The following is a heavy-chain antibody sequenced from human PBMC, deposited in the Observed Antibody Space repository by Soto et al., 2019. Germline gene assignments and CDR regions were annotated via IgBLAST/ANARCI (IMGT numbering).Heavy chain of an antibody. CDR3: ATQTNWRSGIDY. CDR1: GFTLSSNT. V-gene: IGHV3-23*01. CDR2: ISESGATT. J-gene: IGHJ4*02. Sequence: EVQLLESGGGLVQPGGSLRLSCTASGFTLSSNTMTWVRQAPGKGLEWGSAISESGATTVYADSVKGRFTISTDKTKNTLYLQMNSLRVEDTAVYYCATQTNWRSGIDYWGQGTQVTISS. D-gene: IGHD1-20*01.